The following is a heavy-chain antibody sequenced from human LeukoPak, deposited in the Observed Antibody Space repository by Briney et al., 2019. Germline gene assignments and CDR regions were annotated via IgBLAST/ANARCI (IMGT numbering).Heavy chain of an antibody. J-gene: IGHJ5*01. CDR3: AKHTASDS. V-gene: IGHV3-30*02. Sequence: GGSLRLSCSASGFSFSSFGMHWVRQAPGKGLEWVAFIRHDGSNKFYGDSVRGRFTISRDNSENTLYLQMNSLRTDDTAFYYCAKHTASDSWGHGTLVTVSP. CDR2: IRHDGSNK. D-gene: IGHD2-2*02. CDR1: GFSFSSFG.